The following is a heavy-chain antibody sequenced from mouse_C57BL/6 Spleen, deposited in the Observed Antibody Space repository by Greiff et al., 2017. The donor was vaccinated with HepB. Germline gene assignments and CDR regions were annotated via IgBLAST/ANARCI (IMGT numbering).Heavy chain of an antibody. CDR1: GYTFTSYW. V-gene: IGHV1-69*01. Sequence: QVQLQQPGAELVMPGASVKLSCKASGYTFTSYWMHWVKQRPGQGLEWIGEIDPSDSYTNYNQKFKGKSTLTVDKSSSTAYMQLSSLTSEDSAVYYCESHYGSSSWFAYWGQETLVTVSA. CDR2: IDPSDSYT. CDR3: ESHYGSSSWFAY. J-gene: IGHJ3*01. D-gene: IGHD1-1*01.